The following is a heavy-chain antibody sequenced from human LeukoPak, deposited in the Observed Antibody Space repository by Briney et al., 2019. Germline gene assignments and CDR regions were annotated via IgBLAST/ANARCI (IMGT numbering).Heavy chain of an antibody. CDR3: SRSTELFDPYCYYGMDG. Sequence: PGGSLRLSCAASGFSFRSLEMSWVPQAPERGLESIAYISIASGTIYNADSVKGRFTISRDNANNSLYLKMNSLRAEDTAIYYCSRSTELFDPYCYYGMDGWGQGTTVTVSS. J-gene: IGHJ6*02. CDR2: ISIASGTI. D-gene: IGHD1-26*01. V-gene: IGHV3-48*03. CDR1: GFSFRSLE.